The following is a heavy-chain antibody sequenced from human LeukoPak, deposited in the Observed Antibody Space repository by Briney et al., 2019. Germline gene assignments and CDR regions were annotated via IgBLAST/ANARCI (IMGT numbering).Heavy chain of an antibody. CDR1: GGTFSSYA. Sequence: ASVTVSFKASGGTFSSYAISWVRPAPGQGLEWMGGIIPIFGTANYAQKFQGRVTITADESTSTAYMELSSLRSEDTAVYYCARDGSGSWGESYFDYWGQGTLVTVSS. D-gene: IGHD3-10*01. CDR3: ARDGSGSWGESYFDY. V-gene: IGHV1-69*13. CDR2: IIPIFGTA. J-gene: IGHJ4*02.